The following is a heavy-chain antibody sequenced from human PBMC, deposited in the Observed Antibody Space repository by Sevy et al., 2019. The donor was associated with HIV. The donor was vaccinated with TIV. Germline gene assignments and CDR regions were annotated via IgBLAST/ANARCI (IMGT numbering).Heavy chain of an antibody. CDR3: GRGDSSGWYFDR. D-gene: IGHD6-19*01. J-gene: IGHJ4*02. CDR1: GYRFDDHG. V-gene: IGHV3-20*04. Sequence: GGSLRLSCAGYGYRFDDHGMTWVRQAPGKGLEWVSGISWNSAGTGYADSVKGRFTISRDNAKNFLYLQMNSLRVEDTALYYYGRGDSSGWYFDRWGQGTLVTVSS. CDR2: ISWNSAGT.